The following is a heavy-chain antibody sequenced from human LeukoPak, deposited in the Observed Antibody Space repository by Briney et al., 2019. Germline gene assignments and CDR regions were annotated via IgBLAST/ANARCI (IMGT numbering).Heavy chain of an antibody. CDR1: GFTFSSYA. Sequence: GGSLRLSCAASGFTFSSYAMSWVRQAPGKGLEWVSAISGSGGSTYYADSVKGRFTISRDNSKNTLYLQMNSLRAEDTAVYYCANPISGWYGGDYWGQGTLVTVSS. CDR3: ANPISGWYGGDY. D-gene: IGHD6-19*01. CDR2: ISGSGGST. J-gene: IGHJ4*02. V-gene: IGHV3-23*01.